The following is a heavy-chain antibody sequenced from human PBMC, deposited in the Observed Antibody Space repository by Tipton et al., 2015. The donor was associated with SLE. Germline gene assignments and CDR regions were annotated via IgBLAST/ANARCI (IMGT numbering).Heavy chain of an antibody. CDR1: GGSFSGYY. Sequence: TLSLTCAVYGGSFSGYYWSWIRQPPGKGLEWIGEINHSGSTNYNPSLKSRVTISVDTSKNQFSLKLSSVTAADTAVYYCARVRTHHGFDIWGQGTMVPVSS. V-gene: IGHV4-34*01. D-gene: IGHD2-2*01. CDR2: INHSGST. CDR3: ARVRTHHGFDI. J-gene: IGHJ3*02.